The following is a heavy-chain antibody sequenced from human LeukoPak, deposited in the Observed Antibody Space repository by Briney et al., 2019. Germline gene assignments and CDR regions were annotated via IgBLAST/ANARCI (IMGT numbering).Heavy chain of an antibody. CDR1: GGTFSSYA. CDR2: IIPIFGTA. D-gene: IGHD2-2*01. CDR3: ARGFRGVPADY. Sequence: ASVTVSCMASGGTFSSYAISWVRQAPGQGLEWMGGIIPIFGTANYAQKFQGRVTITTDESTSTAYMELSSLRSEDTAVYYCARGFRGVPADYWGQGTLVTVSS. V-gene: IGHV1-69*05. J-gene: IGHJ4*02.